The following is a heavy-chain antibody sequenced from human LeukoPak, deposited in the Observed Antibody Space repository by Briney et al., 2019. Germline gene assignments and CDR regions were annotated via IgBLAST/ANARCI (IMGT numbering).Heavy chain of an antibody. D-gene: IGHD2-2*01. Sequence: PGGSLRLSCAASGFTFSSYAMSWVRQAPGKGLEWVSAISGSGGSTYYADSVKGRFTISRDNSKNTLYLQMNSLRAEDTAVYYCAKDDCSSTSRYYSASFDYWGQGTLVTVSS. V-gene: IGHV3-23*01. CDR3: AKDDCSSTSRYYSASFDY. CDR2: ISGSGGST. J-gene: IGHJ4*02. CDR1: GFTFSSYA.